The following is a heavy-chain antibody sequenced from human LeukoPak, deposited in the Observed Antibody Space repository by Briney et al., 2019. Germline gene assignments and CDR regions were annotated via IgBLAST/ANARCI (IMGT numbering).Heavy chain of an antibody. V-gene: IGHV3-23*01. Sequence: GGSLRLSCTASGFTLSSYEMSWIRQAPGKGLEWVSSIDYSGGDTHYADSVKGRFTISRDNSKNTLYLQLSSLRAEDTAVYYCAKDFAPRIGGSPWGGSVTTAVDYWGQGTLVTVSS. CDR1: GFTLSSYE. J-gene: IGHJ4*02. CDR2: IDYSGGDT. CDR3: AKDFAPRIGGSPWGGSVTTAVDY. D-gene: IGHD4-17*01.